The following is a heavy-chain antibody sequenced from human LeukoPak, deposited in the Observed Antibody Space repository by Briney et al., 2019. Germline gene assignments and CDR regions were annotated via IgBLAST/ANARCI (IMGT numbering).Heavy chain of an antibody. V-gene: IGHV4-59*01. CDR1: GGSISSYY. CDR3: ARLHYGDYSFDY. D-gene: IGHD4-17*01. Sequence: SETLSLTCTVSGGSISSYYWSWIRQPPGKGLEWIGYIYYSGSTNYNPSLKSRVTISVDTSKNQFSLKLSSVTAADTAVYYCARLHYGDYSFDYWGQGTLVTVSS. J-gene: IGHJ4*02. CDR2: IYYSGST.